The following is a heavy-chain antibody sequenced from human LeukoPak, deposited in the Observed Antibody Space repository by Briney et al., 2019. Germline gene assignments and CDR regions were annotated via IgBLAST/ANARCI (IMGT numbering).Heavy chain of an antibody. CDR3: ARGEQWLALLGAAFDI. CDR2: IYYSGST. Sequence: SETLSLTCTVSGYSISSGYLWGWIRQPPGKGLEWIGSIYYSGSTYYNPSLKSRVTISVDTSKNQFSLKLSSVTAADTAVYYCARGEQWLALLGAAFDIWGQGTMVTVSS. CDR1: GYSISSGYL. D-gene: IGHD6-19*01. J-gene: IGHJ3*02. V-gene: IGHV4-38-2*02.